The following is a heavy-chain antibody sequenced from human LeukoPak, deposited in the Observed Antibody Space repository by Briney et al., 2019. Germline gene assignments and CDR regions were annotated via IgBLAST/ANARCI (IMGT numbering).Heavy chain of an antibody. CDR1: GYSFTSYW. CDR2: IDPSDSYT. V-gene: IGHV5-10-1*01. Sequence: GESLKISCKGSGYSFTSYWISWVRQMPGKGLEWMGRIDPSDSYTNYSPSFQGHVTISADKSISTAYLQWGNLKATDTAFYYCARVPCTGGSCSRTFDYWGQGTLVTVYS. J-gene: IGHJ4*02. D-gene: IGHD2-8*02. CDR3: ARVPCTGGSCSRTFDY.